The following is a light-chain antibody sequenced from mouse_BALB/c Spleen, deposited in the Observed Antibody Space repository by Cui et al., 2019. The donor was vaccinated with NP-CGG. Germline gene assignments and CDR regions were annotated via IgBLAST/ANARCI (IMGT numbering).Light chain of an antibody. CDR2: GTN. CDR3: ALWYSNHWV. J-gene: IGLJ1*01. Sequence: QAVVTQEYPLTTSPGETVTLTCRSSTGAVTTSNYAKWVQEKPDHLFTGLIGGTNNRAPGVPARFSGSLIGDKAALTITGAQTEDEAIYFCALWYSNHWVFGGGTKLTVL. CDR1: TGAVTTSNY. V-gene: IGLV1*01.